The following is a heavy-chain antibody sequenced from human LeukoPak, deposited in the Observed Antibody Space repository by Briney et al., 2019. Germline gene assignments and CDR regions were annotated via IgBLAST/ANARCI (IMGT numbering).Heavy chain of an antibody. V-gene: IGHV4-39*02. CDR1: GGSIRSGSHY. Sequence: SETLSLTCTVSGGSIRSGSHYWAWIRQPPGKGLEWIGSIYYSGSTYYNPSLENRVTISIDTSKNHFSLKLSSLSAADTSVYYCAKRDDSGGNLVDSWGQGTLVTVS. J-gene: IGHJ5*01. CDR2: IYYSGST. CDR3: AKRDDSGGNLVDS. D-gene: IGHD3-22*01.